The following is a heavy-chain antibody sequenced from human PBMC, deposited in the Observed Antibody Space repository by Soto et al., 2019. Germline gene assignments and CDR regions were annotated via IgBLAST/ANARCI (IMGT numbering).Heavy chain of an antibody. CDR2: ILQSGSA. D-gene: IGHD6-19*01. CDR3: ARGRGRYSSGGSGFDR. CDR1: GGTIRSADW. Sequence: PPETLSLTCRVSGGTIRSADWWTWVRQPPGKGLEWIGEILQSGSANYTPSLETRVTISGDNAKNQFSLTLTPVTAADTAVYFCARGRGRYSSGGSGFDRWGQGILVTVS. J-gene: IGHJ5*02. V-gene: IGHV4-4*01.